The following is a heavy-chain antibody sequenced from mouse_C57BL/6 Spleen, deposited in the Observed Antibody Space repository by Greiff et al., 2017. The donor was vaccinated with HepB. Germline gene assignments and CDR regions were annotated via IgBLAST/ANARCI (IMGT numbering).Heavy chain of an antibody. CDR3: ARAYSLPHWYFDV. V-gene: IGHV3-6*01. J-gene: IGHJ1*03. Sequence: ESGPGLVKPSQSLSLTCSVTGYSITSGYYWNWIRQFPGNKLEWMGYISYDGSNNYNPSLKNRISITRDTSKNQFFLKLNSVTTEDTATYYCARAYSLPHWYFDVWGTGTTVTVSS. CDR1: GYSITSGYY. D-gene: IGHD2-10*01. CDR2: ISYDGSN.